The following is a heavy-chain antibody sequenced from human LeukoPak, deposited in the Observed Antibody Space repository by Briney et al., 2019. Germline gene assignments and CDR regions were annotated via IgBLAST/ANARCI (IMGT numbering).Heavy chain of an antibody. CDR1: GFPFSVYE. J-gene: IGHJ4*02. Sequence: GGSLRLSCAVSGFPFSVYEMNWVRQAPGKGLEWVSNIASSGTTTYYAESVKGRFSISRDNAKSSLYLQMNSLRVEDTAVYYCALLVVASDLDYWGQGALVTVSS. V-gene: IGHV3-48*03. CDR3: ALLVVASDLDY. CDR2: IASSGTTT. D-gene: IGHD3-22*01.